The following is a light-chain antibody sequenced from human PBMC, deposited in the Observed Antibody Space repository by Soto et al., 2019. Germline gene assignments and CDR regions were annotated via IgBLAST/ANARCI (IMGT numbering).Light chain of an antibody. CDR3: SSHSATSPYV. Sequence: QSVLTQPASVSGSPGRSITISCTGTSNDVGGYNYVSWYQQQPGKAPKLIIYEVSHRPSGISNRFSGSKSGNTASLTISGLHVEDEADYYCSSHSATSPYVFGTGTKLTVL. V-gene: IGLV2-14*01. CDR1: SNDVGGYNY. CDR2: EVS. J-gene: IGLJ1*01.